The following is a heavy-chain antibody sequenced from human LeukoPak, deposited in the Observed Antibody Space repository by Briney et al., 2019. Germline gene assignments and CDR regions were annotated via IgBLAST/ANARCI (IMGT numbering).Heavy chain of an antibody. D-gene: IGHD5-12*01. J-gene: IGHJ5*02. CDR3: ARAWLRFDWFDP. CDR1: GFTFSSYG. V-gene: IGHV3-33*01. Sequence: PGRSLRLSCAASGFTFSSYGMHWVRQAPGKGLEGVAVIWYDGSNKYYADSVKGRFTISRDNSKNTLYLQMNSLRADDTAVYYCARAWLRFDWFDPWGQGTLVTVSS. CDR2: IWYDGSNK.